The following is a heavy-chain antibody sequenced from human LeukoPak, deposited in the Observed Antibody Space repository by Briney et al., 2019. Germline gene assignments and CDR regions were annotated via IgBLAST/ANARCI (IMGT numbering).Heavy chain of an antibody. J-gene: IGHJ4*02. CDR2: INSDGSST. D-gene: IGHD3-22*01. CDR3: AREPYYDSSGYCLDY. Sequence: PGGSLRLSCAASGFTFSSYWMHWVRQAPGKGLVWVSRINSDGSSTNYADSVKGRFTISRDNAKNTLYLQMNSLRAEDTAVYYCAREPYYDSSGYCLDYWGQGTLVTVSS. CDR1: GFTFSSYW. V-gene: IGHV3-74*01.